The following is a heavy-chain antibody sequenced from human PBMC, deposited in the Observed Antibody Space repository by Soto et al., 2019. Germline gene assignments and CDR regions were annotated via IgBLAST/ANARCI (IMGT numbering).Heavy chain of an antibody. V-gene: IGHV3-30-3*01. Sequence: QVQLVESGGGVVQPGRSLRLSCAASGFTFSSYAMHWVRQAPGKGLEWVAVISYDGSNKYYADSVKGRFTISRDNSKNTLYLQMNSLRAEDTAVYYCARESAPTGQWLVRGWFDPWGQGTLVTVSS. CDR1: GFTFSSYA. D-gene: IGHD6-19*01. CDR2: ISYDGSNK. J-gene: IGHJ5*02. CDR3: ARESAPTGQWLVRGWFDP.